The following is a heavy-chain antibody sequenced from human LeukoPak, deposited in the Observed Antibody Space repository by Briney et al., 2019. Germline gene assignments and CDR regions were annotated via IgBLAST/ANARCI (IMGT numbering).Heavy chain of an antibody. D-gene: IGHD5-18*01. CDR2: IYYSGSA. J-gene: IGHJ3*02. Sequence: SETLSLTCTVSGGSISSYYWSWIRQPPGKRLEWIGYIYYSGSASYNPSLKSRVTISVDTSKNQISLKLSSVTAADTAVYYCARDLGVMVRAFDIWGQGTMVTVSS. CDR1: GGSISSYY. CDR3: ARDLGVMVRAFDI. V-gene: IGHV4-59*01.